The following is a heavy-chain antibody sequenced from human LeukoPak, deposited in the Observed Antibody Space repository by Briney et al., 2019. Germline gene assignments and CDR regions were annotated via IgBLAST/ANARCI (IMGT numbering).Heavy chain of an antibody. J-gene: IGHJ4*02. CDR3: ARDQVFWSGYLDY. V-gene: IGHV4-39*02. D-gene: IGHD3-3*01. CDR2: SYYSGST. CDR1: GGTISSSSYY. Sequence: NPSETLSLTCTASGGTISSSSYYWGWIRQPPGKGLEWIGSSYYSGSTYYNPSLKSRVTIYVDTSTNQFSLKMSSVTAASTAVSYCARDQVFWSGYLDYWGQGTLVTVSS.